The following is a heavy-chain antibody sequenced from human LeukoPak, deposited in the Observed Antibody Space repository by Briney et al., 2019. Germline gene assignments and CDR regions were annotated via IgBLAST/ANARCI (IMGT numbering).Heavy chain of an antibody. Sequence: SETLSLTCTVSGGSISSYYWSWIRQPPGKGLEWIGYIYYSGSTNYNPSLKSRVTISVNTSKNQFSLKLSSVTAADTAVYYCARDHGSGWTWAYDYWGQGTLVTVSS. J-gene: IGHJ4*02. D-gene: IGHD6-19*01. CDR3: ARDHGSGWTWAYDY. CDR1: GGSISSYY. CDR2: IYYSGST. V-gene: IGHV4-59*01.